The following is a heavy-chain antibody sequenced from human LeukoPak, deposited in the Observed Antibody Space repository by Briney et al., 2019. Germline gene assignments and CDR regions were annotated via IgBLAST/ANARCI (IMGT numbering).Heavy chain of an antibody. J-gene: IGHJ5*02. D-gene: IGHD2-2*01. CDR2: MNPNSGNT. CDR1: GYTFTNYD. CDR3: ARDLGYCSSTSCPYNWFDP. V-gene: IGHV1-8*03. Sequence: GASVKVSCKASGYTFTNYDINWVRQATGQGLEWMGWMNPNSGNTGYAQKFQGRATITRETSINTAYMELSSLTSEDTAVYYCARDLGYCSSTSCPYNWFDPWGQGTLVTVSS.